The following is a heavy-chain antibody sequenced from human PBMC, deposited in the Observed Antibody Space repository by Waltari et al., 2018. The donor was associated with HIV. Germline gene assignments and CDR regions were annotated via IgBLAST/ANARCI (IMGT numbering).Heavy chain of an antibody. CDR3: SSDIGT. CDR1: GYIFTAYY. D-gene: IGHD1-26*01. CDR2: VDPANGEA. J-gene: IGHJ4*02. Sequence: EVILLQSGTEVRKPGASVQVSFKLSGYIFTAYYSHWIKQAPEGGLEWVGLVDPANGEAALAEKFQHRAKVTAEATIYTVYFDLMRLTFDDTATYFCSSDIGTWGQGTLVLVSS. V-gene: IGHV1-69-2*01.